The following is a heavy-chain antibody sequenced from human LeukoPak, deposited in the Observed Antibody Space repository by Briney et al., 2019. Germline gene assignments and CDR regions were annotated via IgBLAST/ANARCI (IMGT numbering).Heavy chain of an antibody. Sequence: PGGSLRLSCAASGFTFSSYSMNWVRQAPGKGLEWVSSISSSSSYIYYADSVKGRFTISRDNAKNSLYLQMNSLRAEDTAVYYCARFATFGGVIFYMDYWGQGALVTVCS. J-gene: IGHJ4*02. CDR1: GFTFSSYS. CDR2: ISSSSSYI. V-gene: IGHV3-21*01. D-gene: IGHD3-16*02. CDR3: ARFATFGGVIFYMDY.